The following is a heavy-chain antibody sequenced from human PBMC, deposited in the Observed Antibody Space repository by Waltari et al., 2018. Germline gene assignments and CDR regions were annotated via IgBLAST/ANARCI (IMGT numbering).Heavy chain of an antibody. V-gene: IGHV3-30*02. J-gene: IGHJ6*04. CDR1: GFTFSSYG. CDR3: AKDYEAYCGGDCYKYMDV. CDR2: TRYDGSNQ. D-gene: IGHD2-21*01. Sequence: QVQLVESGGGVVQPGGSLRLSCAASGFTFSSYGMHWVRQAPAKGLEWVAFTRYDGSNQYYADSVRGRITISRDNSKNTLYLQMNSLRAEDTAVYYCAKDYEAYCGGDCYKYMDVWGKGTTVTVSS.